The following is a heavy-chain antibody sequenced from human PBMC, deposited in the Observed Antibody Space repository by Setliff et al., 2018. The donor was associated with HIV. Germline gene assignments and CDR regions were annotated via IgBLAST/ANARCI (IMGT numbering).Heavy chain of an antibody. D-gene: IGHD1-26*01. Sequence: ASVKVSCKASGYTFTNYYIHWVRQAPGQGLEWMGIIHPSGGSTNYAQNFQSRVSMTRDTSTTTLYMELSSLRSEDTTVYYCARGVSSGTYYFSQFNWFDPWGQGTLVTVSS. CDR3: ARGVSSGTYYFSQFNWFDP. J-gene: IGHJ5*02. CDR2: IHPSGGST. CDR1: GYTFTNYY. V-gene: IGHV1-46*01.